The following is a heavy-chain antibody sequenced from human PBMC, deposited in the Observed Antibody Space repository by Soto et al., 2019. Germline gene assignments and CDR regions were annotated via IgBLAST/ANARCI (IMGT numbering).Heavy chain of an antibody. J-gene: IGHJ4*02. D-gene: IGHD3-10*01. CDR3: AKDLVPTSGQRFFFES. V-gene: IGHV3-23*01. Sequence: AGGSLRLSCAASGFTFSTYAMTWVRQAPGRGLEWVSTILHDETPFYTDSVKGRFTISRDNVRGTLYLQMNGLRVEDAALYFCAKDLVPTSGQRFFFESWGQGSLVTVSS. CDR2: ILHDETP. CDR1: GFTFSTYA.